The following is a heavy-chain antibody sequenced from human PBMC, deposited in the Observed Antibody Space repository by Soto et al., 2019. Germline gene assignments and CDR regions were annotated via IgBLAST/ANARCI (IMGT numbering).Heavy chain of an antibody. V-gene: IGHV1-3*04. J-gene: IGHJ4*02. CDR2: INTGNGDT. D-gene: IGHD2-2*01. CDR3: ASWAGYRSSSSCNPPLDY. Sequence: QVQLVQCGAEEKKPGASVNVSSKASGYTFTSYAMHWVRQAPGQRLEWMGWINTGNGDTKYSQKFQGRVTITRDTSASTAYMELSSLRSEDTAVYYCASWAGYRSSSSCNPPLDYWGQGTLVTVSS. CDR1: GYTFTSYA.